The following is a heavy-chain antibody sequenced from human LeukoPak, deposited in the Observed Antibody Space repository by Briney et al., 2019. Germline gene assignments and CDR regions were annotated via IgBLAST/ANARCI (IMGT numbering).Heavy chain of an antibody. V-gene: IGHV4-34*01. CDR1: GGSFSGYY. Sequence: SETLSLTCAVYGGSFSGYYWSWIRQPPGKGLEWIGEIKHSGSTNYNPSLKSRVTISVDTSKNQFSLKLSSVTAADTAVYYCARVPYYYDSSGYDAFDIWGQGTMVTVSS. D-gene: IGHD3-22*01. J-gene: IGHJ3*02. CDR2: IKHSGST. CDR3: ARVPYYYDSSGYDAFDI.